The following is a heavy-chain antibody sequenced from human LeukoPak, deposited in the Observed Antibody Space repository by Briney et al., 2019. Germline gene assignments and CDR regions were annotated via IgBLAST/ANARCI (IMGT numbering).Heavy chain of an antibody. Sequence: GGSLRLSCAASGFTFSTYDMHWVRQAPGKGLEWVAVISYDGSNEYYANSVKGRFTISRDNAKNSLYLQMNSLRAEDTAVYYCARASYSSSWGQGTLVTVSS. D-gene: IGHD6-13*01. J-gene: IGHJ4*02. CDR3: ARASYSSS. CDR1: GFTFSTYD. CDR2: ISYDGSNE. V-gene: IGHV3-30*03.